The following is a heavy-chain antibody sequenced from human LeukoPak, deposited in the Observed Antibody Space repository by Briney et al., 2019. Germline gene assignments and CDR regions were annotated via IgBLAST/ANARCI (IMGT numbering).Heavy chain of an antibody. Sequence: GASVKVSCKASGYTFTYYYMHWVRQAPGQGLEWMGWINPYSGDTNYAQKFQGGVTMTRDTSITTAYMDLSRLKSDDTAVYYCARASVENTLRIDDYWGQGTLVTVPS. CDR3: ARASVENTLRIDDY. J-gene: IGHJ4*02. D-gene: IGHD2-15*01. CDR2: INPYSGDT. V-gene: IGHV1-2*02. CDR1: GYTFTYYY.